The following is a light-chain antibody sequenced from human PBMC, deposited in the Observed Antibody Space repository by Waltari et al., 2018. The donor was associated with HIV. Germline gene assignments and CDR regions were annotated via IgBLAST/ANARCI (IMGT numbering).Light chain of an antibody. Sequence: QSALPQPPSASGSPGQSVTISCPGKTSDVGAYNYVSWYQQHPGKAPKLMIYEVFKRPSGVPDRFSGSKSGNTASLTVSGLQAEDEADYYCTSYAGRNTFVFGGGTKLTVL. CDR3: TSYAGRNTFV. CDR1: TSDVGAYNY. J-gene: IGLJ2*01. V-gene: IGLV2-8*01. CDR2: EVF.